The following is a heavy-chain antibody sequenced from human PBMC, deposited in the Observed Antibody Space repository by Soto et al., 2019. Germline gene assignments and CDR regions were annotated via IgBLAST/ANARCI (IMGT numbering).Heavy chain of an antibody. CDR2: ISSSGSTI. Sequence: PGGSLRLSCAASGFTFSDYYMSWIRQAPGKGLEWVSYISSSGSTIYYADSVKGRFTISRDNAKNSLYLQMNSLRAEDTALYYCARELSDSSVRVGYRGQGTLVPVSS. CDR3: ARELSDSSVRVGY. CDR1: GFTFSDYY. D-gene: IGHD3-22*01. J-gene: IGHJ4*02. V-gene: IGHV3-11*04.